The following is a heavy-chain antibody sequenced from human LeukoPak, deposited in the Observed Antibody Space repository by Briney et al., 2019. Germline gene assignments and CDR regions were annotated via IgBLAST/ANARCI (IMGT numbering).Heavy chain of an antibody. CDR2: INGDGSST. J-gene: IGHJ2*01. CDR1: GFTVSSNS. D-gene: IGHD6-25*01. CDR3: ARGPPWYFDL. V-gene: IGHV3-74*01. Sequence: GGSLRLSCTVSGFTVSSNSMSWVRQAPGKGLVWVSRINGDGSSTAYADSVKGRFTISRDNAKNTLYLQMNSLTAEDTAVYYCARGPPWYFDLWGRGTLVTVSS.